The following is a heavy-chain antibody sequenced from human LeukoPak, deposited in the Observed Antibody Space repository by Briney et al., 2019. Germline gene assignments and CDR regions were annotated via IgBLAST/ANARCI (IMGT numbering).Heavy chain of an antibody. CDR2: ISHDGMNA. V-gene: IGHV3-23*01. D-gene: IGHD6-19*01. CDR3: AKDGAQYSSGPECDP. J-gene: IGHJ5*02. Sequence: QPGGSLRLSCAASGLHFSGTAMSWVRQAPGKGLEWASAISHDGMNAYYADSVKGRFTISRDNSKKTVSLEMSSLTAADTGVYYCAKDGAQYSSGPECDPRGQGALVTVSP. CDR1: GLHFSGTA.